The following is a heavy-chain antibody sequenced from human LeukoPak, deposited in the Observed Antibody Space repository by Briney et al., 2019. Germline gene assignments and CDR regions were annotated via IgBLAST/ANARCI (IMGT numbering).Heavy chain of an antibody. J-gene: IGHJ6*03. Sequence: ASVTVSCTASGYTFTSYDINWVRQAPGQGLEWMGWMNPNSGNTGYAQKFQGRVTITRNTSISTAYMELSSLRSEDTAVYYCARDYSSGGSYYYYMDVWGKGTTVTVSS. CDR1: GYTFTSYD. CDR2: MNPNSGNT. V-gene: IGHV1-8*03. D-gene: IGHD6-19*01. CDR3: ARDYSSGGSYYYYMDV.